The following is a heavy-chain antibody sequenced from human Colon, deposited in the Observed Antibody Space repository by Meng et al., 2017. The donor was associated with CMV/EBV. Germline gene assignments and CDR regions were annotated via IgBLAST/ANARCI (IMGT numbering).Heavy chain of an antibody. CDR3: VGQFAKGGH. J-gene: IGHJ4*02. Sequence: EVQLVESGGVLVQPGGSLRLSCAASGFTFSTYWMHWVRQAPGKGLVWVAVINSDGSATTYADSVKGRFTISRDNAKNTLYLQMNSLRTEDTAIYYCVGQFAKGGHWGQGTLVTVSS. D-gene: IGHD1-26*01. CDR1: GFTFSTYW. CDR2: INSDGSAT. V-gene: IGHV3-74*01.